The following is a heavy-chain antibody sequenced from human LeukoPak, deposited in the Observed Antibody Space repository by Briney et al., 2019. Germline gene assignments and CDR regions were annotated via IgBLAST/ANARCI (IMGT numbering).Heavy chain of an antibody. Sequence: GGSLRLSCAASGFTFSSSAMSWVRQVPGKGLEWVSGISASGGSTYYADSVRGRFTISRDNSKNTLYVQMNSLRAEDTAVYYCANSAVAGTIYYYYGMDVWGQGTTVTVSS. D-gene: IGHD6-19*01. CDR1: GFTFSSSA. V-gene: IGHV3-23*01. CDR2: ISASGGST. J-gene: IGHJ6*02. CDR3: ANSAVAGTIYYYYGMDV.